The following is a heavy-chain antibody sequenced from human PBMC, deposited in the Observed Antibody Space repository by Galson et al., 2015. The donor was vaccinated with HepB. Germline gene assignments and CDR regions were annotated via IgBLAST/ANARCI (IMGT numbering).Heavy chain of an antibody. J-gene: IGHJ4*02. Sequence: SLRLSCAVSGFSFNAHGMHWVRQAPGQGLEWVGVITYDGVTEGYADYAKGRFAISRDTSTNTLYLQMNNLRAEDTAMYYCAREQGYNDYRTSDYWGQGTLVTASS. D-gene: IGHD4-11*01. CDR2: ITYDGVTE. CDR1: GFSFNAHG. CDR3: AREQGYNDYRTSDY. V-gene: IGHV3-33*05.